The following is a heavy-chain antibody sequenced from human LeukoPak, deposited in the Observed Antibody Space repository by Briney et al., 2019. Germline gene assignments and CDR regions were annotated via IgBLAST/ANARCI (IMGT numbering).Heavy chain of an antibody. D-gene: IGHD3-3*01. CDR2: IYHSGST. CDR1: GYSISSGYC. Sequence: SETLSLTCAVSGYSISSGYCWGWIRQPPGKGLEWIGSIYHSGSTHYNPSLKSRVTISVDTSKNQFSLKLSSVTAADTAVYYCATPIFGVAPDVWGKGTPVTVSS. V-gene: IGHV4-38-2*01. CDR3: ATPIFGVAPDV. J-gene: IGHJ6*04.